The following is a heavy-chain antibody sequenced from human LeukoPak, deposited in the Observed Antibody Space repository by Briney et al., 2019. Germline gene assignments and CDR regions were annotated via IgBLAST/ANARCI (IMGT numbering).Heavy chain of an antibody. Sequence: GGSLRLSCAASGFTLSGYWMHWVRQVPGKGLVWVSRINSDESSTSYADSVKGRFTISRDNAKNTLYLQMNSLRAEDTAVYYCARVLLEREAKWGQGTLVTVSS. CDR3: ARVLLEREAK. CDR1: GFTLSGYW. V-gene: IGHV3-74*01. D-gene: IGHD1-1*01. CDR2: INSDESST. J-gene: IGHJ4*02.